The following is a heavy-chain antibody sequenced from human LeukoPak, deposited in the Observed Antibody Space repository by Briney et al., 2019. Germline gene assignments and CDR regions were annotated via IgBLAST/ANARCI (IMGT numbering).Heavy chain of an antibody. Sequence: AASVNVSFKASGGTFSSYAISWVRQAPGQGLEWMGGIIPIFGTANYAQKFQGRVTITADESTSTAYMELSSLRSEDTAVYYCARGGELRYFDWPNWGQGTLVTVSS. J-gene: IGHJ4*02. CDR1: GGTFSSYA. CDR3: ARGGELRYFDWPN. V-gene: IGHV1-69*01. D-gene: IGHD3-9*01. CDR2: IIPIFGTA.